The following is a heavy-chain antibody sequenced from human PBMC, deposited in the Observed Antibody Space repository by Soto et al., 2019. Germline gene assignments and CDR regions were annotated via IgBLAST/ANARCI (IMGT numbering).Heavy chain of an antibody. CDR1: GGSISSYY. V-gene: IGHV4-59*08. Sequence: QVPLQESGPGLVKPSETLSLSCTVSGGSISSYYWSWIRQTPEKGLEWIGYVNDNWGSNYNPSLRXXVXXSLDTSKSQFSLKLTSVTATDTGVYYCVRQGFRALHGLVDVWGQGTTVTVSS. J-gene: IGHJ6*02. CDR3: VRQGFRALHGLVDV. D-gene: IGHD1-26*01. CDR2: VNDNWGS.